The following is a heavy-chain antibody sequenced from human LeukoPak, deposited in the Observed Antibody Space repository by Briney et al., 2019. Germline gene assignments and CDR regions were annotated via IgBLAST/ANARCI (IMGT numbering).Heavy chain of an antibody. Sequence: ASVKVSCKASGYTFTGYYMHWVRQAPGQGLEWMGWINPNSGGTNYAQKFQGRVTMTRDTSISTAYMELSRLRSDNTAVYYCARDRSMVRGVIPRRGNWFDPWGRGTLVTVSS. J-gene: IGHJ5*02. CDR3: ARDRSMVRGVIPRRGNWFDP. CDR2: INPNSGGT. D-gene: IGHD3-10*01. V-gene: IGHV1-2*02. CDR1: GYTFTGYY.